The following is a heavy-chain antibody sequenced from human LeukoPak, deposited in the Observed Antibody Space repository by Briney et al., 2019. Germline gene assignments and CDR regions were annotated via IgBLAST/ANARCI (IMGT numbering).Heavy chain of an antibody. CDR3: AKKTTVTGDWFDP. CDR1: GFTLSRYG. V-gene: IGHV3-23*01. CDR2: ISGSGGST. J-gene: IGHJ5*02. Sequence: GSLGPSLASSGFTLSRYGHGLVRQAPGKGLGLVSAISGSGGSTYCADSVKGRFTISRDNSKNTLYLQMNSLRAEDTAVYYCAKKTTVTGDWFDPWGQGTLVTVSS. D-gene: IGHD4-17*01.